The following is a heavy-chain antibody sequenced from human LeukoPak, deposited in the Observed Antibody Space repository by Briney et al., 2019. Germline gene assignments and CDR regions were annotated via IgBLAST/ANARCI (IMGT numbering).Heavy chain of an antibody. CDR3: AGGTGFIIKD. CDR1: GFTFSLYW. V-gene: IGHV3-7*03. J-gene: IGHJ4*02. CDR2: IKQDGSEK. Sequence: QAGGSLRLSCAASGFTFSLYWMNWVRRAPGKGLGWVANIKQDGSEKNYVDSVKGRFTISRDNAKNSLYLQMNNLRVEDTAMYYCAGGTGFIIKDWGQGTLVTVSS. D-gene: IGHD3-9*01.